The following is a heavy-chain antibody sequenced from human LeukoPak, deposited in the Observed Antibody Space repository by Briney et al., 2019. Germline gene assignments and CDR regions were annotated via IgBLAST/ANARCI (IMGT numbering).Heavy chain of an antibody. CDR1: GYSISSSNW. D-gene: IGHD4-17*01. V-gene: IGHV4-38-2*01. CDR2: IYYSGST. Sequence: SETLSLTCAVSGYSISSSNWWGWIRQPPGKGLEWIGSIYYSGSTYYNPSLKSRVTISVDTSKNQFSLKLSSVTAADTAVYYCARPATVTPRYNWFDPWGQGTLVTVSS. CDR3: ARPATVTPRYNWFDP. J-gene: IGHJ5*02.